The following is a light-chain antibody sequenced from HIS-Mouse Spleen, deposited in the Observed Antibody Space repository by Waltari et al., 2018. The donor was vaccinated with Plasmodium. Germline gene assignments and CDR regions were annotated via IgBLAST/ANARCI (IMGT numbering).Light chain of an antibody. CDR3: NSRDSSGTHGV. CDR2: GKN. V-gene: IGLV3-19*01. CDR1: SLRSYY. J-gene: IGLJ2*01. Sequence: SSELTQDPAVSVAFGQTVRITCQGASLRSYYVSWYQQKPGQAPVLVIYGKNNRPSGIPDRFSGSSSGNTASLTITGAQAEDEADYYCNSRDSSGTHGVFGGGTKLTVL.